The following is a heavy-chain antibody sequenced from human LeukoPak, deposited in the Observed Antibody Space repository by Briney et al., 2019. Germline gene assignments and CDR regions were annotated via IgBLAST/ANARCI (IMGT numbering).Heavy chain of an antibody. V-gene: IGHV4-39*01. J-gene: IGHJ4*02. CDR3: TSNTGSYVDF. CDR1: GDSVSRSTYY. D-gene: IGHD1-26*01. Sequence: SETLSLTCTVSGDSVSRSTYYWGWIRQPPGKGLEWIGGINYSGTTYYNPSLKSRVTISVDTSKNQFSLKLSSVTAADTAVYHCTSNTGSYVDFWGQGTLVTVSS. CDR2: INYSGTT.